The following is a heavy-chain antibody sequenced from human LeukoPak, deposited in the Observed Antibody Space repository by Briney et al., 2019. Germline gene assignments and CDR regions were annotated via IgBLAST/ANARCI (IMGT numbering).Heavy chain of an antibody. V-gene: IGHV3-21*01. CDR1: GFTFSSYS. CDR2: ISSSSSYI. Sequence: GSLRLSCAASGFTFSSYSMTRVRQAPGKGLEWVSSISSSSSYIYYADSVKGRFTISRDNAKNSLYLQMNSLRAEDTAVYYCARITGTTRGYWGQGTLVTVSS. J-gene: IGHJ4*02. CDR3: ARITGTTRGY. D-gene: IGHD1-7*01.